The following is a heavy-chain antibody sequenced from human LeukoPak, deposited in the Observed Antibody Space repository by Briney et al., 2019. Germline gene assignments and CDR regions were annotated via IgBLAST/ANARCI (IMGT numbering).Heavy chain of an antibody. J-gene: IGHJ4*02. CDR2: IYYSGST. CDR3: ARGAGYSSSNDY. V-gene: IGHV4-61*08. D-gene: IGHD6-13*01. CDR1: GGSISSGGYS. Sequence: PSETLSLTCTVSGGSISSGGYSWSWIRQPPGKGLEWIGYIYYSGSTNYNPSLKSRVTISVDTSKNQFSLKLSSVTAADTAVYYCARGAGYSSSNDYWGQGTLVTVSS.